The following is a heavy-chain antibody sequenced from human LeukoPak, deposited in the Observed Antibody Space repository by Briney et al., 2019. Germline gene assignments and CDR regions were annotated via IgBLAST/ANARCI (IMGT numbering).Heavy chain of an antibody. J-gene: IGHJ4*02. V-gene: IGHV1-18*04. D-gene: IGHD6-13*01. CDR1: GYTFTSYG. CDR2: ISAYNGNT. CDR3: ARNTNSSSWYVELDY. Sequence: ASVKVSCEASGYTFTSYGISWVRQAPGQGLEWMGWISAYNGNTNYAQKLQGRVTMTTDTSTSTAYMELRSLRSDDTAVYYCARNTNSSSWYVELDYWGQGTLVTVSS.